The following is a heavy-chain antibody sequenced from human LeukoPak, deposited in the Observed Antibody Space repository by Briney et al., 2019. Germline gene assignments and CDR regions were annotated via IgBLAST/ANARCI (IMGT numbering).Heavy chain of an antibody. Sequence: GGSLRLSCAASGFTFSSYSMNWVRQAPGKGLEWVSSISSSSSYIYYADSVRGRFTISRDNAKNSLYLQMNSLRAEDTAVYYCARGTETSMVTHFDYWGQGTLVTVSS. CDR1: GFTFSSYS. CDR3: ARGTETSMVTHFDY. J-gene: IGHJ4*02. D-gene: IGHD5-18*01. CDR2: ISSSSSYI. V-gene: IGHV3-21*01.